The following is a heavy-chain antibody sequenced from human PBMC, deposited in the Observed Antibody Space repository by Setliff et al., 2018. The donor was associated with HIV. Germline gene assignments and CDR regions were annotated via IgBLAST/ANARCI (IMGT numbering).Heavy chain of an antibody. CDR3: ASVGWDYYDSSGVGDFDY. V-gene: IGHV4-38-2*02. D-gene: IGHD3-22*01. CDR2: IYYRGRT. Sequence: PSETLSLTCTVSGYSISSGYYWGWIRQPPGKGLEWIGSIYYRGRTYYNPSLKSRVTISVDTSKNQFSLKLSSVTAADTAVYYCASVGWDYYDSSGVGDFDYWGQGTLVTVSS. J-gene: IGHJ4*02. CDR1: GYSISSGYY.